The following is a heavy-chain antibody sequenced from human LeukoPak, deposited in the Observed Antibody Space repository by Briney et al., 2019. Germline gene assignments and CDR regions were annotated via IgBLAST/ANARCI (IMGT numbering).Heavy chain of an antibody. CDR1: GFTVSSNY. J-gene: IGHJ4*02. D-gene: IGHD3-22*01. V-gene: IGHV3-53*01. Sequence: GGSLRLSCAASGFTVSSNYMSWVRQAPGEGLEWVSVIYSGGSTYYADSVKGRFTISRDNSKNTLYLQMNSLRAEDTAVYYCARDLLSDYYDSSDNWGQGTLVTVSS. CDR3: ARDLLSDYYDSSDN. CDR2: IYSGGST.